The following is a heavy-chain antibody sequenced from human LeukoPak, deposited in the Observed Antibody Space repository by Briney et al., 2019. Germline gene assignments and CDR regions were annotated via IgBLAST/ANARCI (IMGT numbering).Heavy chain of an antibody. J-gene: IGHJ3*02. D-gene: IGHD1-26*01. Sequence: PGRSLRLSCAASGFTFSSYGMHWVRQAPGKGLEWVAVIWYDGSNKYYADSVKGRFTISRDNSKNTLYLQMNSLRAEDTAVYYCARDFPGSGSTIDAFDIWGQGTMVTVSS. CDR3: ARDFPGSGSTIDAFDI. CDR1: GFTFSSYG. CDR2: IWYDGSNK. V-gene: IGHV3-33*08.